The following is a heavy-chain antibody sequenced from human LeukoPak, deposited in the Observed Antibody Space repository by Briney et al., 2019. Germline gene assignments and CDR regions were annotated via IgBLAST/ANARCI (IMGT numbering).Heavy chain of an antibody. CDR3: AREGEWELGY. J-gene: IGHJ4*02. Sequence: SETLSLTCTVSGGSITNNFWSWLRQPAGKGLEWIGRIYARVTTDYNPSLKSRVTMSVDTSKNQLSLKLISVTVADTAVYYCAREGEWELGYWGQGILVTVSS. V-gene: IGHV4-4*07. CDR2: IYARVTT. D-gene: IGHD1-26*01. CDR1: GGSITNNF.